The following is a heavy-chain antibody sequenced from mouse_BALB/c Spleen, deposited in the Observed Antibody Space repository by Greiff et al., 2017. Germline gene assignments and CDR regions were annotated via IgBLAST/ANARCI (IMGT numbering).Heavy chain of an antibody. CDR1: GYTFTSYW. Sequence: VKVVESGAELAKPGASVKMSCKASGYTFTSYWMHWVKQRPGQGLEWIGYINPSTGYTEYNQKFKDKATLTADKSSSTAYMQLSSLTSEDSAVYYCAKWLRPYYFDYWGQGTTLTVSS. CDR3: AKWLRPYYFDY. V-gene: IGHV1-7*01. CDR2: INPSTGYT. J-gene: IGHJ2*01. D-gene: IGHD2-2*01.